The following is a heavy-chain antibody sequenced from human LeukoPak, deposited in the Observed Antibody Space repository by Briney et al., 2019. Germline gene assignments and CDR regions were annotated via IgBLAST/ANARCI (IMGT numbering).Heavy chain of an antibody. Sequence: SQTLSLTCTVSGGSISSGGYYWSWIRQHPGKGLEWIGYIYYSGSTNYNPSLKSRVTISVDTSKNQFSLKLSSVTAADTAFYYCARHGTYSGSYTFDYWGQGTLVTVSS. CDR2: IYYSGST. V-gene: IGHV4-31*03. CDR3: ARHGTYSGSYTFDY. CDR1: GGSISSGGYY. D-gene: IGHD1-26*01. J-gene: IGHJ4*02.